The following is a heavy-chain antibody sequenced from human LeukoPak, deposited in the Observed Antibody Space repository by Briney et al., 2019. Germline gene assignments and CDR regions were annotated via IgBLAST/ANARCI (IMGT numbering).Heavy chain of an antibody. J-gene: IGHJ4*02. CDR2: ITESGDIT. CDR3: AKYCSGVTCSGY. V-gene: IGHV3-23*01. CDR1: GFTFRSYA. Sequence: GASLRLSCAASGFTFRSYAMCWVRQAPGKGPEWVSGITESGDITYYADSVQGRFIISRDSSKNTLSLQMNSLRVEDTATYYCAKYCSGVTCSGYWGQGTVVTVSS. D-gene: IGHD2-15*01.